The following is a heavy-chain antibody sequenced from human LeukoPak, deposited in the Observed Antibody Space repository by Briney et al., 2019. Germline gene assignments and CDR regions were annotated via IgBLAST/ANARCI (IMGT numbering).Heavy chain of an antibody. V-gene: IGHV3-7*01. CDR1: GFTLSSYW. D-gene: IGHD1-14*01. J-gene: IGHJ6*03. CDR3: ARVRRAKRQNRFYFYYYMDV. Sequence: GGSLGLSCEASGFTLSSYWMSWVRQVPGKGLEWVANIKQDGNEKYYVDSVKGRFTISRDNPRDSLYLQMNSLRAEDTAVYFCARVRRAKRQNRFYFYYYMDVWGKGTTVTVSS. CDR2: IKQDGNEK.